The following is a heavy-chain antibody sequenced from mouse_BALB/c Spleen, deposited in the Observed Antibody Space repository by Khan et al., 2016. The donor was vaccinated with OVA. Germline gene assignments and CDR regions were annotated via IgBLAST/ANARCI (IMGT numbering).Heavy chain of an antibody. CDR1: GYSFTRYL. CDR3: ARGGYSSFAY. CDR2: IYPGNSDT. Sequence: EVQLQQSGTVLARPGASVKMSCKASGYSFTRYLIHWVKQRPGQGLEWIGDIYPGNSDTTYNQKFKDKAKLTAGTSANTAYMEISSLTNEDSAVYYGARGGYSSFAYWGQGTLVTVSA. J-gene: IGHJ3*01. D-gene: IGHD1-3*01. V-gene: IGHV1-5*01.